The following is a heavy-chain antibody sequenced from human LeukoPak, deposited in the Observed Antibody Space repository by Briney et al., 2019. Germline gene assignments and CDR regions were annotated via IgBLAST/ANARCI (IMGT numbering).Heavy chain of an antibody. D-gene: IGHD4-17*01. CDR2: LYPGASDT. CDR1: GYSFTRSW. CDR3: ARRGDDYFDY. V-gene: IGHV5-51*01. Sequence: GEPLKISCKGPGYSFTRSWIGWVRQMPGKGLEWMGILYPGASDTSYGPSFQGQVTISADKSISTAYLQWSSLKASDTAMYYCARRGDDYFDYWGQGTLVTVSS. J-gene: IGHJ4*02.